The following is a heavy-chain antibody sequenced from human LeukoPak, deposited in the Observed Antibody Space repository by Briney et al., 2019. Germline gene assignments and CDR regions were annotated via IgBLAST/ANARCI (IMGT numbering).Heavy chain of an antibody. Sequence: SETLSLTCTVSGGSISSGDYYWSWIRQPPGKGLEWIGYIYYSGSTYYNPSLKSRVTISVDTSKNQFSLKLNSVTAADTAVYYCARTPFDFWSGYYSYWGQGNLVTVSS. CDR3: ARTPFDFWSGYYSY. CDR1: GGSISSGDYY. J-gene: IGHJ4*02. V-gene: IGHV4-30-4*01. CDR2: IYYSGST. D-gene: IGHD3-3*01.